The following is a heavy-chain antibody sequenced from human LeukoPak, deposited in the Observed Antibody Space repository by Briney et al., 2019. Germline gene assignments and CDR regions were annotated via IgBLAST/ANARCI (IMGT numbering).Heavy chain of an antibody. CDR3: TRDRPHNWFDP. CDR1: EYSFVSYY. V-gene: IGHV1-46*01. CDR2: IHPNDGIR. J-gene: IGHJ5*02. Sequence: SVKVSCKASEYSFVSYYIHWVRPAPGEGLEWVGLIHPNDGIRNYAQKFQDRVTMTVDGSTTTFYMELSSLTSEDTAVYYCTRDRPHNWFDPWGQGTLVTVSP.